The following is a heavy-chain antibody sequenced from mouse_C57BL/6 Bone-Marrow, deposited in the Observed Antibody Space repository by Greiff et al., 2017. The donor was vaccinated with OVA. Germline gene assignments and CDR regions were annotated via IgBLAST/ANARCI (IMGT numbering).Heavy chain of an antibody. CDR2: INPSSGYT. Sequence: QVQLKQSGAELAKPGASVKLSCKASGYTFTSYWMHWVKQRPGQGLEWIGYINPSSGYTKYNQKFKDKATLTADKSSSTAYMQLSSLTYEDSAVYYCARPFSIYYDYEGYFDYWGQGTTLTVSS. V-gene: IGHV1-7*01. CDR3: ARPFSIYYDYEGYFDY. J-gene: IGHJ2*01. D-gene: IGHD2-4*01. CDR1: GYTFTSYW.